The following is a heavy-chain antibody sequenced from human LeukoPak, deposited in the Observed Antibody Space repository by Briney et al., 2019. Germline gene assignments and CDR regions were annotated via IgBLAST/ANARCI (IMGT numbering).Heavy chain of an antibody. CDR1: GFTFSSYA. Sequence: GGSLRLSCAASGFTFSSYAMSWVCQAPGKGLEWVSPISGSGGSTYYADSVKGRFTISRDNSKNTLYLQMNSLRAEDTAVYYCAKDLDIVVVPAAPIDYWGQETLVTVSS. CDR2: ISGSGGST. V-gene: IGHV3-23*01. CDR3: AKDLDIVVVPAAPIDY. D-gene: IGHD2-2*03. J-gene: IGHJ4*02.